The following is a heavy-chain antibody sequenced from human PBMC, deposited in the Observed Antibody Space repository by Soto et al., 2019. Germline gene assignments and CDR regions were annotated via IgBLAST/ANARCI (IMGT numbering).Heavy chain of an antibody. Sequence: SETLSLTCTVSGGSINSYWWSWIRQPAGKGLEWIGRVYSSGTTDYNPSLNSRATMSVETSKNQFSLKLSSVTAADTAVYYCARDIASYGYGEGYWGQGIQVTVSS. J-gene: IGHJ4*02. CDR3: ARDIASYGYGEGY. D-gene: IGHD5-18*01. CDR1: GGSINSYW. V-gene: IGHV4-4*07. CDR2: VYSSGTT.